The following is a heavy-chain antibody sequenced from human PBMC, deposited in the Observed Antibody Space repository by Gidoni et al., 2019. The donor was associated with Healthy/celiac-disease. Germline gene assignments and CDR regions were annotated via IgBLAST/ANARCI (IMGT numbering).Heavy chain of an antibody. CDR3: ARWSSSSFHYYYGMDV. CDR1: GFPFSSYD. CDR2: IGTAGDT. Sequence: EVQLVESGGGLVQPGGSLRLYCAASGFPFSSYDMHRVRQATGKGLEWVSAIGTAGDTYYPGSVKGRFTNSRENTKNALYLQMNSLGAGDTAVYYCARWSSSSFHYYYGMDVWGQGTTVTVSS. D-gene: IGHD6-6*01. V-gene: IGHV3-13*01. J-gene: IGHJ6*02.